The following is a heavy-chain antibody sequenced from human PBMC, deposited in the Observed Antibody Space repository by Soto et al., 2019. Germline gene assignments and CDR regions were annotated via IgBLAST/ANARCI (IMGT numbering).Heavy chain of an antibody. Sequence: SETLSLTCTVSGGSISSYYWSWIRQPPGKGLEWIGDIYYSGGTNYNPSLKSRVTISVDTSKNQFSLKLNSVTAADTAVYYCARGSVITTTLDWFHPWGQGTLVTVSS. J-gene: IGHJ5*02. CDR1: GGSISSYY. CDR3: ARGSVITTTLDWFHP. V-gene: IGHV4-59*01. D-gene: IGHD2-15*01. CDR2: IYYSGGT.